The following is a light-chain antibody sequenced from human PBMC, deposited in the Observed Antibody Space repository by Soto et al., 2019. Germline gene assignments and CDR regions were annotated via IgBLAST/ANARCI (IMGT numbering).Light chain of an antibody. Sequence: DIQMTQSPSSVSASVGDRVTITCRASQDIGRWLAWFQQKPGEAPSLLIYTASTLHTGISSRFRGSGSGTDLTLTITSLQPEDFATYYCQQGDSYPLTVGGGTKVEIK. CDR3: QQGDSYPLT. V-gene: IGKV1-12*01. J-gene: IGKJ4*01. CDR1: QDIGRW. CDR2: TAS.